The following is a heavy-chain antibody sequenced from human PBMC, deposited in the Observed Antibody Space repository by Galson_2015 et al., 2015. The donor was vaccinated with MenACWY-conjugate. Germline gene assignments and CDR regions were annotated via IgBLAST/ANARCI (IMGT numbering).Heavy chain of an antibody. CDR2: ISSSGSTI. J-gene: IGHJ3*01. V-gene: IGHV3-48*03. CDR3: ARDLSSVWYCALDF. D-gene: IGHD6-13*01. CDR1: GFTFSNHG. Sequence: SLRLSCAASGFTFSNHGMNWVRQAPGKGLEWLSYISSSGSTIYYADSLKGRFTISRDNAKNSLYLQMKSLRPEDTAVFYCARDLSSVWYCALDFWGQGTLVTVSS.